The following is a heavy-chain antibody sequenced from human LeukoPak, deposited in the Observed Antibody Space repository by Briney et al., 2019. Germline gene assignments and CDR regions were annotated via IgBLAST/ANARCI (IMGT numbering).Heavy chain of an antibody. D-gene: IGHD6-13*01. J-gene: IGHJ4*02. CDR1: GFTFSSYG. V-gene: IGHV3-33*01. Sequence: GGSLRLSCAASGFTFSSYGMHWVRQAPGKGLEWVAVIWYDGTNKYYADSVKGRFTISRDNSKNTLYLQMNSLRAEDTAVYYCARGSEIAAPRPFDYWGQGTLVTVSS. CDR3: ARGSEIAAPRPFDY. CDR2: IWYDGTNK.